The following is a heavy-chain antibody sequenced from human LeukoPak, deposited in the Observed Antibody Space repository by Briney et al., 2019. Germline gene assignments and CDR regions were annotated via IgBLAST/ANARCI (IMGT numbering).Heavy chain of an antibody. D-gene: IGHD6-13*01. CDR3: SRDRQTSSWYGNDY. V-gene: IGHV3-49*03. Sequence: PGGSLRLSCKGFGFTFGDFAMSWFRQAPGKGLEWVGFIRSKAYGGTTEYAASVKGRFTISRDDSKSIAYLQMNSLNTEDTAVYYCSRDRQTSSWYGNDYWDQGTLVTVSS. J-gene: IGHJ4*02. CDR2: IRSKAYGGTT. CDR1: GFTFGDFA.